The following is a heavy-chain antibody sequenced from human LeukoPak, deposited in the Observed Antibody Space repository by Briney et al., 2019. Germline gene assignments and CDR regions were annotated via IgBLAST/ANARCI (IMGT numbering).Heavy chain of an antibody. CDR2: IIPIFGTA. Sequence: SVKVSCKASGGTFISYAISWVRQAPGQGLEWMGGIIPIFGTANYAQKFQGRVTITADESTSTAYMELSSLRSEDTAVYYCARSPREYDFWSGYYGPPPLGFDYWGQGTLVTVSS. CDR1: GGTFISYA. J-gene: IGHJ4*02. CDR3: ARSPREYDFWSGYYGPPPLGFDY. V-gene: IGHV1-69*13. D-gene: IGHD3-3*01.